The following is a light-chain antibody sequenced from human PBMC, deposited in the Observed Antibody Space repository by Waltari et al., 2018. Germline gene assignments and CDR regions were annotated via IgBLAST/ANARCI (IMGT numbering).Light chain of an antibody. CDR3: YSTDFSGHDRV. V-gene: IGLV3-10*01. CDR1: ALPKKY. J-gene: IGLJ3*02. Sequence: SDELTQPPSVSVSPGQTARITCSGDALPKKYAYWYQQKSGQAPVLVIYEDIKRPTGIPEGFSGSSSGTTATLTISGAHVEDEADYYCYSTDFSGHDRVFGGGTKLTVL. CDR2: EDI.